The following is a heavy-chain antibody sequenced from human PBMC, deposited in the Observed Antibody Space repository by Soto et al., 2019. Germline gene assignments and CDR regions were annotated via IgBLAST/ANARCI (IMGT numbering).Heavy chain of an antibody. CDR2: IKPSGGST. J-gene: IGHJ6*02. D-gene: IGHD3-22*01. Sequence: QVQLVQSGAEVKKPGASVKVSCKASGYTFTSYDMHWVRQAPGQGLEWMGIIKPSGGSTSTAQKFEGRVTMARGTSTGTVYMELSSLRSEDTAVYYCAREEVLGYYDRSGYNYYHGMDVWGQGTTVTVSS. CDR1: GYTFTSYD. CDR3: AREEVLGYYDRSGYNYYHGMDV. V-gene: IGHV1-46*01.